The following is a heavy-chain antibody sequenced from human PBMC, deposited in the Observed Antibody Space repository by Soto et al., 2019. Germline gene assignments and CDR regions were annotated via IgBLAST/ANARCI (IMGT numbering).Heavy chain of an antibody. CDR1: GGSVNSGTNY. D-gene: IGHD3-3*01. CDR2: ISGSGST. Sequence: QVQLQESGPGLVKPSETLSLTCTVSGGSVNSGTNYWSWIRQPPGKGLEWIGYISGSGSTNYNPSLKSRLTTSVDTSKDQFSLNLTSVTGADTALYYCARVSSEAHLNWYFDLWGRGTLVTVSS. J-gene: IGHJ2*01. CDR3: ARVSSEAHLNWYFDL. V-gene: IGHV4-61*01.